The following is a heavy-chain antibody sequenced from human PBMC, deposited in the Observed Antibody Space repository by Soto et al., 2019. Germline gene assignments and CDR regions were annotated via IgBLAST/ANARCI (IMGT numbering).Heavy chain of an antibody. Sequence: QVQLQESGPGLVKPSQTLSLTCTVSGGSISSGGYYWSWIRQYPGKGLEWIGYIYHSGSTYYNPSLKSRVTISVDTSKKQFSLKLSSVTAADTAVYYCARGSVPGWFDPWGQGTLVTVSS. CDR2: IYHSGST. V-gene: IGHV4-31*03. CDR3: ARGSVPGWFDP. J-gene: IGHJ5*02. CDR1: GGSISSGGYY. D-gene: IGHD3-10*01.